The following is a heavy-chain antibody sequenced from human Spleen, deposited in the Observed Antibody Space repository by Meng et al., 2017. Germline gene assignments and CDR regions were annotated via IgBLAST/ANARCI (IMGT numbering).Heavy chain of an antibody. CDR1: GVTFSGSD. CDR3: AKDWGVAGTDAFDI. V-gene: IGHV3-23*01. J-gene: IGHJ3*02. CDR2: ISGSAGST. Sequence: GGSLRLSCAVSGVTFSGSDIHWVRQASGKGLEWVSAISGSAGSTYYADSVKGRFTISRDNSKNTLYLQMNSLRVEDTAVYYCAKDWGVAGTDAFDIWGQGTMVTVSS. D-gene: IGHD6-19*01.